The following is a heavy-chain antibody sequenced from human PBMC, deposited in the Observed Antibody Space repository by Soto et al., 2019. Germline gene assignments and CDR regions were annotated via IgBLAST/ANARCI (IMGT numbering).Heavy chain of an antibody. J-gene: IGHJ3*02. CDR2: IWYDGSNK. D-gene: IGHD2-8*01. Sequence: GGSLRLSCAASGFTFSSYGMHWVRQAPGKGLEWVAVIWYDGSNKYYADSVKGRFTISRDNSKNTLYLQMNSLRAEDTAVYYCARDLGGMVCASPAIWGQGTMVTVSS. CDR3: ARDLGGMVCASPAI. CDR1: GFTFSSYG. V-gene: IGHV3-33*01.